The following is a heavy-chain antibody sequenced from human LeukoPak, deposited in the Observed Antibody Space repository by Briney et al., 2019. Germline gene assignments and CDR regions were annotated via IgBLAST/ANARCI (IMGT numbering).Heavy chain of an antibody. D-gene: IGHD2-2*01. CDR2: IDPNVGSI. Sequence: GASVKVSCKASGYTFTSYYMHWVRQAPGQGLEWMGIIDPNVGSISYAQKFQGRVTITRDTSTSTVYMELSSLRSEDTAVYYCARRGSSNSHYPGYWGQGTVVTVSS. V-gene: IGHV1-46*01. J-gene: IGHJ4*02. CDR3: ARRGSSNSHYPGY. CDR1: GYTFTSYY.